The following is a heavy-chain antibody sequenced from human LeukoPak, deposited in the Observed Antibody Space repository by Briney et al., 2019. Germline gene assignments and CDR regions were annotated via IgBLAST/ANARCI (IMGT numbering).Heavy chain of an antibody. CDR1: GDSIINYY. V-gene: IGHV4-4*07. Sequence: SETLSLTCSVSGDSIINYYWRWIRQPAGKGLEWLGRIYSTGTNDYNPSVKRRLTMSVDISKRQISLKLTSVTAADTAVYYCTREAMQQFPPYYYYYMDVWGKGTAVTVSS. CDR2: IYSTGTN. D-gene: IGHD6-13*01. CDR3: TREAMQQFPPYYYYYMDV. J-gene: IGHJ6*03.